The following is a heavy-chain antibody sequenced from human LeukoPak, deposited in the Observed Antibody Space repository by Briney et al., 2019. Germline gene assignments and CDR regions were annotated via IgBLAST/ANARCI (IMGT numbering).Heavy chain of an antibody. CDR3: ASRYYDLLTGYFDAFDI. CDR1: GGSISSYY. J-gene: IGHJ3*02. Sequence: SETLSLTCTVPGGSISSYYWSWIRQPPGKGLEWIGYIYYSGSTNYNPSLKSRVTISVDTSKNQFSLKLSSVTAADTAVYYCASRYYDLLTGYFDAFDIWGQGTMVTVSS. CDR2: IYYSGST. D-gene: IGHD3-9*01. V-gene: IGHV4-59*01.